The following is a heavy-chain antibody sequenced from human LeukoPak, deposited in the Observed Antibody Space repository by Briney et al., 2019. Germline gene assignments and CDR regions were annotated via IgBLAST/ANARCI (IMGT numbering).Heavy chain of an antibody. CDR3: ARAGNSGSYGEVDY. CDR1: GGPVSSGSYY. D-gene: IGHD1-26*01. V-gene: IGHV4-61*01. Sequence: PSETLSLTCTVSGGPVSSGSYYWSWIRQPPGKGLEWIGYIYYSGSTNYNPSLKSRVTISVDTSKNQFSLKLSSVTAADTAVYYCARAGNSGSYGEVDYWGQGTLVTVSS. CDR2: IYYSGST. J-gene: IGHJ4*02.